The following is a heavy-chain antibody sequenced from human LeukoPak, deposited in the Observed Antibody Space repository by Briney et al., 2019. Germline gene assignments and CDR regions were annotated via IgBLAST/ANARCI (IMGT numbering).Heavy chain of an antibody. CDR2: INPNSGGT. J-gene: IGHJ4*02. CDR3: AREALDSYFDY. CDR1: GYTFTGYH. D-gene: IGHD3-22*01. Sequence: ASVKVSCKAPGYTFTGYHMHWVRQAPGQGLEWMGRINPNSGGTNYAQKFQGRVTMTRDTSISTAYMELSRLRSDDTAVYYCAREALDSYFDYWGQGTLVTVSS. V-gene: IGHV1-2*06.